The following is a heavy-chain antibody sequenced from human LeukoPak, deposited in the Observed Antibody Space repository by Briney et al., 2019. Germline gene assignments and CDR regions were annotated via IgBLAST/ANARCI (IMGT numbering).Heavy chain of an antibody. CDR1: GFTFSSYA. J-gene: IGHJ4*02. D-gene: IGHD3-22*01. Sequence: GGSLRLSCAASGFTFSSYAMSWVRQAPEKGLEWVSTISGSGGGTYYADSVQGRFTVFRDTSKNTLFLQMNSLRAEDTAIYYCAQASNYYDSSGYYYVLDHWGQGTLVIVSS. CDR2: ISGSGGGT. CDR3: AQASNYYDSSGYYYVLDH. V-gene: IGHV3-23*01.